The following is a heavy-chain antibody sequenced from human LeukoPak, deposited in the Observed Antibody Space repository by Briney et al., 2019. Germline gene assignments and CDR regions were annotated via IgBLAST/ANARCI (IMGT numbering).Heavy chain of an antibody. J-gene: IGHJ5*02. V-gene: IGHV1-8*02. CDR1: GGTFSSYG. Sequence: GASVKVSCKASGGTFSSYGINWVRQATGQGLEWMGWMNPNSGNTVYAQKFQGRVTMTRDTSISTAYMELSSLRSEDTAMYYCARKNYCSGGSCYSRGWFDPWGQGTLVTVSS. CDR3: ARKNYCSGGSCYSRGWFDP. D-gene: IGHD2-15*01. CDR2: MNPNSGNT.